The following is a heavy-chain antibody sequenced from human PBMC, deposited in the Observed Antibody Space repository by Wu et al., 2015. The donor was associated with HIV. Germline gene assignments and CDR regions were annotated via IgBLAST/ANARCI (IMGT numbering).Heavy chain of an antibody. CDR3: ARGLGLSKPLDS. CDR1: GYSFSGYY. V-gene: IGHV1-2*06. J-gene: IGHJ4*02. D-gene: IGHD3/OR15-3a*01. CDR2: ISPNSRGT. Sequence: QVQLVQSGAEVKKPGASVKVSCKASGYSFSGYYMNWVRQAPGQGLEWLGRISPNSRGTDYAQGFQGKVILTSDTSISTAYMELSRLTFADTAVYFCARGLGLSKPLDSWGQGTLVTVSS.